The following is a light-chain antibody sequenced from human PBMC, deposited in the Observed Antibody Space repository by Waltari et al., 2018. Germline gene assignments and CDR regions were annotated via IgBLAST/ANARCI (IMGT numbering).Light chain of an antibody. CDR3: QQSYSTPLFT. J-gene: IGKJ3*01. CDR1: QSISSY. CDR2: ASS. V-gene: IGKV1-39*01. Sequence: DIQMTQSPSSLSASVGDRVTITCRASQSISSYLNWYQQKPGKAPKLLIYASSISQSGVPSRFSGSGSGTDFTLTISSLQPEDFATYYCQQSYSTPLFTFGPGTKVDIK.